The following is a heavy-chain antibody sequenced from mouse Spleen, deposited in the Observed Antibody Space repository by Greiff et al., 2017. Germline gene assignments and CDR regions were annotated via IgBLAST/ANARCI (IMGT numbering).Heavy chain of an antibody. CDR1: GFTFSSYA. CDR2: ISSGGSYT. J-gene: IGHJ2*01. Sequence: EVKVVESGGGLVKPGGSLKLSCAASGFTFSSYAMSWVRQTPEKRLEWVATISSGGSYTYYPDSVKGRFTISRDNAKNTLYLQMSSLRSEDTAMYYCARGGHYFDYWGQGTTLTVSS. CDR3: ARGGHYFDY. V-gene: IGHV5-9-1*01.